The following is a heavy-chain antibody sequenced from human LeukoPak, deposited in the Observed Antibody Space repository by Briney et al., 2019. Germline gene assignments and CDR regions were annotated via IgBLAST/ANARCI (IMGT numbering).Heavy chain of an antibody. CDR3: ARSRDSSGYYYGTYYYYGMDV. D-gene: IGHD3-22*01. J-gene: IGHJ6*02. CDR2: IYYSGST. V-gene: IGHV4-59*01. CDR1: GGSISSYY. Sequence: PSETLSLTCTVSGGSISSYYWSWIRQPPGKGLEWIGYIYYSGSTNYNPSLKSRVTISVDTSKNQFSLKLSSVTAADTAVYYCARSRDSSGYYYGTYYYYGMDVWGQGTTVTVSS.